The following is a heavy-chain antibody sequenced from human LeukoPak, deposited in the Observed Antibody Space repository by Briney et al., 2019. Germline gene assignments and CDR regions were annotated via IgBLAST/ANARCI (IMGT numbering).Heavy chain of an antibody. J-gene: IGHJ4*02. Sequence: PGGSLRLSCAASGFTFDDYGMNWVRQAPGKGLEWVSYISSSGSTIYYADSVKGRFTISRDNAKNSLYLQMNSLRAEDTAVYYCARIQTGDFDYWGQGTLVTVSS. CDR2: ISSSGSTI. D-gene: IGHD7-27*01. CDR3: ARIQTGDFDY. V-gene: IGHV3-48*03. CDR1: GFTFDDYG.